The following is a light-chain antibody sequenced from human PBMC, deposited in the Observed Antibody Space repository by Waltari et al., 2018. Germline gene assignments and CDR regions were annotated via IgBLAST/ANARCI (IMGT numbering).Light chain of an antibody. V-gene: IGLV2-14*01. CDR2: DVT. J-gene: IGLJ1*01. Sequence: QSALTQPASVSGSPGQSLTIYCTGTSRDIADYNSVSWYQQRPGPAPQLMIFDVTNRPSGVSNRFSGSKSGNTASLTISGLRADDEAHYYCSSYSTTNTIVFGTGTKVTVL. CDR1: SRDIADYNS. CDR3: SSYSTTNTIV.